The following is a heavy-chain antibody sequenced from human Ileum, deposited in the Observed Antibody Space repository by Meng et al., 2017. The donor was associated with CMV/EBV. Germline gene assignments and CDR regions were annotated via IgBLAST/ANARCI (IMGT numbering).Heavy chain of an antibody. J-gene: IGHJ4*02. D-gene: IGHD2-15*01. V-gene: IGHV3-23*01. CDR3: AKDLSTPL. CDR1: GFIFNFFA. CDR2: ITGSGRDT. Sequence: SLRLSCSASGFIFNFFAMTWVRQAPGKSLEWVSSITGSGRDTYYADSVKGRFTVSRDNSKNTLFLQMNSLRADDTAVYYCAKDLSTPLGGQGTLVTVSS.